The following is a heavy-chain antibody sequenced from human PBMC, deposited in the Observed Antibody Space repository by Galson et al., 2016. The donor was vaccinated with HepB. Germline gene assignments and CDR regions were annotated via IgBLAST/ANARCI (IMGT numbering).Heavy chain of an antibody. Sequence: SLRLSCAASRFTFSTYGMHWVRQAPGKGLEWVAVIWSDGSNKNYADSVKGRFTISRDNSKNTLYLQMNSLRAEDTAVYYCAKSATKQLRDVNAHDIWGQGTMVTVSS. CDR1: RFTFSTYG. D-gene: IGHD4-17*01. CDR2: IWSDGSNK. CDR3: AKSATKQLRDVNAHDI. J-gene: IGHJ3*02. V-gene: IGHV3-33*06.